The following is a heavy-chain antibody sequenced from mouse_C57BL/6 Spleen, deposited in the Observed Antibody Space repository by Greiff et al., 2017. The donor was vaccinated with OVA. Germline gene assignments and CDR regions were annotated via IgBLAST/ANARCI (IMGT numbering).Heavy chain of an antibody. CDR2: ISDGGSYT. CDR1: GFTFSSYA. D-gene: IGHD1-1*02. J-gene: IGHJ2*01. CDR3: ARDEDYGDYFDY. Sequence: EVMLVESGGGLVKPGGSLKLSCAASGFTFSSYAMSWVRQTPEKRLEWVATISDGGSYTYYPDNVKGRFTISRDNAKNNLYLQMSHLKSEDTAMYYCARDEDYGDYFDYWGQGTTLTVSS. V-gene: IGHV5-4*01.